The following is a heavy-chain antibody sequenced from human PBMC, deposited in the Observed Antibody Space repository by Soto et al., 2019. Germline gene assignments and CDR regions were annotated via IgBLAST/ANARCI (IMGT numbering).Heavy chain of an antibody. CDR3: ARDRGVAPPVAGNTHYYYYMDV. CDR1: GYSFTNYG. Sequence: QDQLVQSGAEVKKPGASVTLSCTASGYSFTNYGITWVRQAPGQGLEWLGWISGFNGNTHYAQKLQGRVTMTTDASTSTAYMELRSLRSDDTAVYYCARDRGVAPPVAGNTHYYYYMDVWGKGTTVTVSS. J-gene: IGHJ6*03. V-gene: IGHV1-18*01. D-gene: IGHD6-19*01. CDR2: ISGFNGNT.